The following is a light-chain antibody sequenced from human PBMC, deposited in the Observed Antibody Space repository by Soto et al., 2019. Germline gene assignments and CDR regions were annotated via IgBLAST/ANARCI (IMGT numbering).Light chain of an antibody. CDR2: GAS. V-gene: IGKV3-15*01. CDR1: QSFSSN. Sequence: EIVMTQSPATLSVSPGERATLSCRASQSFSSNLAWYQQKPGQAPRLLIYGASTRATGIPARFSGSGSGTDFTLTISSLQSEDFAVYYCQQYNNRTFGQGTKV. CDR3: QQYNNRT. J-gene: IGKJ1*01.